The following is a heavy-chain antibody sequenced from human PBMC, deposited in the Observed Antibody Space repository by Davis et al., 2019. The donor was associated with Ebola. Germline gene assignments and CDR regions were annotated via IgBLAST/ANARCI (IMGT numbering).Heavy chain of an antibody. CDR1: GFTFNTYG. CDR2: IWYDGSNK. J-gene: IGHJ4*02. D-gene: IGHD1-1*01. CDR3: AKSPKIANDPYFDY. Sequence: PGGSLRLSCAASGFTFNTYGMHWVRQAPGKGLEWVAVIWYDGSNKYYADSVKGRFTISRDNSKNTLYLQMNSLRVEDTAVYYCAKSPKIANDPYFDYWGQGTLVTVSS. V-gene: IGHV3-33*06.